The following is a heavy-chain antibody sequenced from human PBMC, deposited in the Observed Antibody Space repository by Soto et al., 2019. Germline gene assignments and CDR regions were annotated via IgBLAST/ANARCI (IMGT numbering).Heavy chain of an antibody. V-gene: IGHV1-18*01. CDR1: GYTFTSYG. J-gene: IGHJ6*02. Sequence: GASVKVSCKASGYTFTSYGISWVRQAPGQGLEWMGWISAYNGNTNYAQKLQGRVTMTTDTSTSTAYMELRSLRSDDTAVYYCARDLIAARRAGRYYGMDVWGQGTTVTVSS. D-gene: IGHD6-6*01. CDR2: ISAYNGNT. CDR3: ARDLIAARRAGRYYGMDV.